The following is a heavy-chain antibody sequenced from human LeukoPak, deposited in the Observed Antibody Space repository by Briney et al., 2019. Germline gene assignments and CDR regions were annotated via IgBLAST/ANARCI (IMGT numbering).Heavy chain of an antibody. D-gene: IGHD2-15*01. CDR1: GFTFSRYS. J-gene: IGHJ4*02. CDR3: ARDGVVEGGNAFYFDY. CDR2: ISSSSTYI. V-gene: IGHV3-21*01. Sequence: PGGSLRLSCGASGFTFSRYSMNWVRQAPGKGLEGVSFISSSSTYIYYADSVKGRFTISRDNAKTSLYLQMNSLRADDTAVYFCARDGVVEGGNAFYFDYWGQGTLVTVSS.